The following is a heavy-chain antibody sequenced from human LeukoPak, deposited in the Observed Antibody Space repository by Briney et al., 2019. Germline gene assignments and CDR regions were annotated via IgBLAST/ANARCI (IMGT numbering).Heavy chain of an antibody. Sequence: ASVKVSCKASGYTFTSYAMHWVRQAPGQRLEWMGWINAGNGNTKYSQKFQGRVTITRDTSASTAYMELSSLRSEDTAVYYCAREVGWELLQGVWLDPWGQGTLVTVSS. D-gene: IGHD1-26*01. J-gene: IGHJ5*02. CDR2: INAGNGNT. V-gene: IGHV1-3*01. CDR1: GYTFTSYA. CDR3: AREVGWELLQGVWLDP.